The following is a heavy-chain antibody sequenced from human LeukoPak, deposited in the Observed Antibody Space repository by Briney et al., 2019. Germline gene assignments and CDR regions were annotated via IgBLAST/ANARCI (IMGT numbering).Heavy chain of an antibody. CDR3: TREGRGSDAFDY. CDR1: GFTFSDYY. Sequence: GGSLRLSCAAPGFTFSDYYMSWVRQAPGKGLEWVGFIRSKAYGGTTEYAASVKGRFTISRDDSRRIVYLQMNSLKTEDTAVYYCTREGRGSDAFDYWGQGTLVTVSS. D-gene: IGHD3-16*01. V-gene: IGHV3-49*04. CDR2: IRSKAYGGTT. J-gene: IGHJ4*02.